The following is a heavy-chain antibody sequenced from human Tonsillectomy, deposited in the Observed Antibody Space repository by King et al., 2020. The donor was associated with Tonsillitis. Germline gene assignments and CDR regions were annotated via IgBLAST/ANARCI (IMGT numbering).Heavy chain of an antibody. J-gene: IGHJ4*02. CDR3: AKTPGNFYYYLDY. Sequence: VQLVESGGGLVKPGGSLRLSCAASGFTFSSFTMNWVRQAPGKGVEWVSSISSDSNHILYADSVKGRFTISRDNAKNSLYLQMNSLRAEDTAMYYCAKTPGNFYYYLDYWGQGTLVTASS. V-gene: IGHV3-21*01. D-gene: IGHD3-10*01. CDR1: GFTFSSFT. CDR2: ISSDSNHI.